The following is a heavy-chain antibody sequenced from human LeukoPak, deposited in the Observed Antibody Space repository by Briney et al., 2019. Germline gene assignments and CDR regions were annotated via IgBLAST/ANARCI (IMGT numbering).Heavy chain of an antibody. V-gene: IGHV4-61*02. Sequence: KPSETLSLTCTVSGGSISSGSYYWSWIRQPAGKGLEWIGRIYTSGSTNYNPSIKSRVTISVDPSKNQFSLKLSSVTAADTAVYYCARRPAYYDFWSRSDAFDIWGQGTMVTVSS. D-gene: IGHD3-3*01. CDR3: ARRPAYYDFWSRSDAFDI. J-gene: IGHJ3*02. CDR2: IYTSGST. CDR1: GGSISSGSYY.